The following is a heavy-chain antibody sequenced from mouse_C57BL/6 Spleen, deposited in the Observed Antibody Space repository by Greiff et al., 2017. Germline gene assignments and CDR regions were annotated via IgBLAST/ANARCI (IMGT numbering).Heavy chain of an antibody. D-gene: IGHD2-2*01. V-gene: IGHV1-18*01. J-gene: IGHJ2*01. Sequence: VQLQQSGPELVKPGASVKIPCKASGYTFTDYNMDWVKQSHGKSLEWIGDINPNNGGTIYNQKFKGKATLTVDKSSSTAYIELRSLTSEDTAVYYCASSGGYDSPFDYWGQGTTLTVSS. CDR2: INPNNGGT. CDR1: GYTFTDYN. CDR3: ASSGGYDSPFDY.